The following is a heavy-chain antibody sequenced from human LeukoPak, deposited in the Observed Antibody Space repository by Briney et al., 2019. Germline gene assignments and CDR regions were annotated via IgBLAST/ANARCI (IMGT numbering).Heavy chain of an antibody. J-gene: IGHJ6*03. Sequence: GGSLRLSCAASGFTFSSYAMSWIRQAPGKGLEWVSYISSSGSTIYYADSVKGRFTISRDNAKNSLYLQMNSLRAEDTAVYYCAREFNLLGTFMDVWGKGTTVTVSS. D-gene: IGHD1-14*01. CDR1: GFTFSSYA. V-gene: IGHV3-11*01. CDR2: ISSSGSTI. CDR3: AREFNLLGTFMDV.